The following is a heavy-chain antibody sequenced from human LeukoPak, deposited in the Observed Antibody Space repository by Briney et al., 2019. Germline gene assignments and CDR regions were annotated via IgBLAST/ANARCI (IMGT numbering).Heavy chain of an antibody. CDR2: INPDSGGT. CDR1: GYTFTYYY. D-gene: IGHD3/OR15-3a*01. V-gene: IGHV1-2*02. Sequence: ASVKVSCQASGYTFTYYYFHWVRQAPGQGLEWMGWINPDSGGTGYAEKFKGRVTLTRDGTINTVYMEMSSLRSDDTAIYYCVRDRNDFWTGFLYWGQGTLVSVSS. CDR3: VRDRNDFWTGFLY. J-gene: IGHJ4*02.